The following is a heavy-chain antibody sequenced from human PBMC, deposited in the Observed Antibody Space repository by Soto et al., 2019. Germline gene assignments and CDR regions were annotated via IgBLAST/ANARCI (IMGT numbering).Heavy chain of an antibody. CDR3: TGRYCSSSGCYEDAFDI. D-gene: IGHD2-2*01. J-gene: IGHJ3*02. CDR2: IKTGSEPAPT. CDR1: GFTFSDDW. Sequence: EEQLVESGGGLVEPGGSLRVSCAASGFTFSDDWVTWVRQAPGKGLEWVGGIKTGSEPAPTDYAATVRGRFTNTRDDSKEDVYQQKNSLKIGDAAPYYCTGRYCSSSGCYEDAFDIWGQGTMVTVS. V-gene: IGHV3-15*01.